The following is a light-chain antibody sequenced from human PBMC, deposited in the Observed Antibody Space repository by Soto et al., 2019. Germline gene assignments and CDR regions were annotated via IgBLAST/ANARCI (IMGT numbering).Light chain of an antibody. V-gene: IGKV1-5*03. CDR3: LQDHNFPPT. J-gene: IGKJ1*01. CDR1: QSISSW. CDR2: KAS. Sequence: DIQMTQSPSTLSASVGDRVTITCRASQSISSWLAWYQQKPGKAPKLLIYKASSLESGVPSRFSGSGSGTEFTLTISSLQPEDFATYYCLQDHNFPPTFGQGTKVDIK.